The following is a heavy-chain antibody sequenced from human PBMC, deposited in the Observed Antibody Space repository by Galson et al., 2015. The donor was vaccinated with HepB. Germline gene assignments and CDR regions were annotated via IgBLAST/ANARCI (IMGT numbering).Heavy chain of an antibody. D-gene: IGHD1-20*01. CDR1: GFIFGSYT. V-gene: IGHV3-21*01. Sequence: SLRLSCAASGFIFGSYTIHWVRQAPGKGLEWVSSITGRSSHIYHADSVRGRFTTSRDNARNSLFLQMNSLRVEDTAVYFCARMITSDRRPPYDCGLDVWGQGTTVIVSS. CDR2: ITGRSSHI. CDR3: ARMITSDRRPPYDCGLDV. J-gene: IGHJ6*02.